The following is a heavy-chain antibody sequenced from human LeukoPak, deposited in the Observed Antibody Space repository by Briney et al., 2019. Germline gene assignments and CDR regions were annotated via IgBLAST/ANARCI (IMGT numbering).Heavy chain of an antibody. V-gene: IGHV3-23*01. J-gene: IGHJ4*02. CDR3: AKDLPPGIAAAGAFDY. CDR1: GLTFGSYA. CDR2: ISGSGGST. D-gene: IGHD6-13*01. Sequence: GGSLRLSCAASGLTFGSYAMSWVRQAPGKGLEGVSAISGSGGSTYYADSVKGRFTISRDNSKNTLYLQMNSLRAEDTAVYYCAKDLPPGIAAAGAFDYWGQGTLVTVSS.